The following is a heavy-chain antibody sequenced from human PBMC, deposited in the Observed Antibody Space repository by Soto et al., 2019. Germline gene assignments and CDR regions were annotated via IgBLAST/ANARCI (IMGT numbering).Heavy chain of an antibody. V-gene: IGHV4-39*01. CDR1: GGSISSAAYY. CDR3: ARHGGEGIVITLGEVIPRVAFDS. D-gene: IGHD3-16*01. CDR2: IDFSGRT. Sequence: SETLSLTCTVSGGSISSAAYYWSWIRQHPGKGLEWIGNIDFSGRTSYNPSLRSRVTISADASKKQFSLKLTSVTAADTAIYYCARHGGEGIVITLGEVIPRVAFDSWGQGTVVTVSS. J-gene: IGHJ4*02.